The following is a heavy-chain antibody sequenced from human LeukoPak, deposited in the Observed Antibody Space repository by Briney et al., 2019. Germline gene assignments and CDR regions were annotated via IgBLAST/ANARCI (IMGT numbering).Heavy chain of an antibody. CDR1: GFTFSSYW. CDR2: IKEDGSEK. V-gene: IGHV3-7*01. Sequence: HPGGSLRLSCAASGFTFSSYWMSWVRQAPGKGLEWVANIKEDGSEKYYVDSVKGRFTISRDNAKNSLYLQMSSLRAEDTAVYYCAYGNYYDSSGSLFDYWGQGTLVTVSS. D-gene: IGHD3-22*01. CDR3: AYGNYYDSSGSLFDY. J-gene: IGHJ4*02.